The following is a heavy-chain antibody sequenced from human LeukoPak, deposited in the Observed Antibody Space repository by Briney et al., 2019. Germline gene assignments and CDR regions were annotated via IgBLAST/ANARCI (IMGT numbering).Heavy chain of an antibody. D-gene: IGHD2-2*01. Sequence: ASVKVSCKASGYTFSTYYMHWVRQAPGQGLEWMGIINPSGGSTFYAQKSQGRLTMTRDTSTSTVYMELSSLRSEDTAVYYCARNAGARYFDLWGRGTLVTVSS. V-gene: IGHV1-46*01. CDR1: GYTFSTYY. CDR2: INPSGGST. J-gene: IGHJ2*01. CDR3: ARNAGARYFDL.